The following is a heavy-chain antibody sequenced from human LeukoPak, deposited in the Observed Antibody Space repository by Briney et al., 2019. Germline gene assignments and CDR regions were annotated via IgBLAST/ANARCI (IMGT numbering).Heavy chain of an antibody. V-gene: IGHV4-34*01. CDR2: INHSGSI. D-gene: IGHD6-13*01. Sequence: SETLSLTCAVYGGSFSGYYWSWIRQPPGKGLEWIGEINHSGSINYNPSLKSRVTISVDTSKNQFSLKLSSVTAADTAVYYCARVRAAAGSTEFDYWGQGTLVTVSS. CDR1: GGSFSGYY. CDR3: ARVRAAAGSTEFDY. J-gene: IGHJ4*01.